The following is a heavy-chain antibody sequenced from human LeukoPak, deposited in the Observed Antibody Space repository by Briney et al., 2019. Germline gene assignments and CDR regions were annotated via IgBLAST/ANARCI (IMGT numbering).Heavy chain of an antibody. Sequence: SETLSLTCTVSGGSMSPYHWGWIRQPPGKGLKWTGYIYYSGSTNYNPSLKSRVTISVDTSKNQFSLKLSSVTAADTAIYYCARAVSGRFDYWGQGTLVTVSS. D-gene: IGHD6-19*01. V-gene: IGHV4-59*08. CDR2: IYYSGST. CDR3: ARAVSGRFDY. CDR1: GGSMSPYH. J-gene: IGHJ4*02.